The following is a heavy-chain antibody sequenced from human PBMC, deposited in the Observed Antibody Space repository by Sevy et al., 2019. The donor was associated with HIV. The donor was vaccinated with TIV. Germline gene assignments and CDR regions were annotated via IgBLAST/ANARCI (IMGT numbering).Heavy chain of an antibody. CDR2: IGGSGGWT. CDR3: ATDRISDWFFDS. V-gene: IGHV3-23*01. J-gene: IGHJ4*02. CDR1: GFTFTDYV. Sequence: GGSLRLSCTASGFTFTDYVMNWVRQAPGRGLEWVSSIGGSGGWTHYADSVKGRFTISRDNSKNTLYLQMNSLRAEDTAVYYCATDRISDWFFDSWGQGTLVTVSS. D-gene: IGHD3-9*01.